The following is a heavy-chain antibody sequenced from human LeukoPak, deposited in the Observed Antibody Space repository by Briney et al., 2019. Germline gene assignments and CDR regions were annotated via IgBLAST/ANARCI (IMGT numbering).Heavy chain of an antibody. Sequence: GGSLRLSCAASGFTFDDYGMSWVRQAPGKGLEWVSGINWNGGSTGYADSVKGRFTISRDNAKNSLYLQMNSLRAEDTALYHCARGGLHDYSNYNDYWGQGTLVTVSS. CDR1: GFTFDDYG. CDR3: ARGGLHDYSNYNDY. CDR2: INWNGGST. D-gene: IGHD4-11*01. J-gene: IGHJ4*02. V-gene: IGHV3-20*01.